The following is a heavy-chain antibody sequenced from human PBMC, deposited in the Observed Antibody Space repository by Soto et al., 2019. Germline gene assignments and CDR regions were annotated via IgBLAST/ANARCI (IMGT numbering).Heavy chain of an antibody. CDR3: AKNFIPLSPDLYFDS. CDR2: ISYDGSYK. V-gene: IGHV3-30*18. D-gene: IGHD3-16*01. Sequence: GGSLRLSCSASGFTFRIYGMHLARQAPGRGLEWVAVISYDGSYKSYEDSVKGRFTISRDNYKNTLHLQMDSLRAEDTAVYYCAKNFIPLSPDLYFDSWGQGTLVTVPS. J-gene: IGHJ4*02. CDR1: GFTFRIYG.